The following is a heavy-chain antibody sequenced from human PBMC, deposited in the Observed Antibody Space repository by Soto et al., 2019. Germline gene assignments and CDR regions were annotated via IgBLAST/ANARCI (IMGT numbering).Heavy chain of an antibody. CDR2: IGTAGDT. D-gene: IGHD2-2*01. CDR3: AGGTQLLDAFDI. V-gene: IGHV3-13*01. J-gene: IGHJ3*02. Sequence: EVQLVESGGGLVQPGGSLRLSCAASGFTFSSYDMHWVRQATGKGLEWVSAIGTAGDTYYPGSVKGRFTISRENAKNSLYLQMNSLRAGDTAVYYCAGGTQLLDAFDIWGQGTMVTVSS. CDR1: GFTFSSYD.